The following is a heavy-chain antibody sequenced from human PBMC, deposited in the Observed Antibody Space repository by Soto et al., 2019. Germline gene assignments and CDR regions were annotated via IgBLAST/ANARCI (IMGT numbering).Heavy chain of an antibody. V-gene: IGHV3-33*01. CDR3: ASPGYCSGGSCYSDY. J-gene: IGHJ4*02. D-gene: IGHD2-15*01. Sequence: PGGSLRLSCAASGFTFSSYGMHWVRQAPGKGLEWVAVIWYDGSNKYYADSVKGRFTISRDNSKNTLYLQMNSLRAEDTAVYYCASPGYCSGGSCYSDYWGQGNLVTVSS. CDR2: IWYDGSNK. CDR1: GFTFSSYG.